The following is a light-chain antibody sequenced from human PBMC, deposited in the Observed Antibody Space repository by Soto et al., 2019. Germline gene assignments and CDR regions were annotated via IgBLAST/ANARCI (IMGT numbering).Light chain of an antibody. J-gene: IGKJ1*01. Sequence: EIVLTQSPGTLSLSPGERATLSCRASQSVSVHLAWYQQKPGQAPRLLIYDASNRATGIPARFSGSGSGTDFTLTISSLEPEDFAVYYCVQRTTWPWTCGQGSKVEIK. CDR2: DAS. V-gene: IGKV3-11*01. CDR3: VQRTTWPWT. CDR1: QSVSVH.